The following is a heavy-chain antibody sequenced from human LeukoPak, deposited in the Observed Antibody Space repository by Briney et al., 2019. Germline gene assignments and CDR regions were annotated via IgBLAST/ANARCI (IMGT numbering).Heavy chain of an antibody. D-gene: IGHD1/OR15-1a*01. CDR3: ARENKESDY. V-gene: IGHV3-21*01. Sequence: PGGSLRLSCAASGFTFSSYSMNWVRQAPGKGLEWVSSISSSSSNIYYADSVKGGFTISRDNAKNSVYLQMNSLRAEDTAVYYCARENKESDYWGQGTLVTVSS. CDR1: GFTFSSYS. J-gene: IGHJ4*02. CDR2: ISSSSSNI.